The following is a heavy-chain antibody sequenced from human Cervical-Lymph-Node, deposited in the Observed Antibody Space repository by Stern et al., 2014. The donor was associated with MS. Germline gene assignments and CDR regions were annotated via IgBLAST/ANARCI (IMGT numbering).Heavy chain of an antibody. CDR3: ARIFWSGFHRGGGLDV. Sequence: QVQLQQWGAGLLKPSETLSLTCAVYGGSFGGYYWTWIRQTPGKGLEWIGAINHSGSTNYIPSLKSRLRMSVDTSKNQFSLILTSVTAADTALYFCARIFWSGFHRGGGLDVWGQGTTVTVSS. V-gene: IGHV4-34*01. J-gene: IGHJ6*02. CDR1: GGSFGGYY. CDR2: INHSGST. D-gene: IGHD3-3*01.